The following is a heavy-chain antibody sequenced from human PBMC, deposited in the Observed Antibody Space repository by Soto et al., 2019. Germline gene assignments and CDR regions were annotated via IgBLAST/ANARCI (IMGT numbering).Heavy chain of an antibody. J-gene: IGHJ4*02. Sequence: QVQLVQSGAEVKKPGASVKVSCKASGYTFTSYGISWVRQAPGQGLEWMGWISAYNGNTNYAQKLQGRVTMTTDTATRTAYMELRSLRSYETDVYYCARYPHRYYDSSGYFVYWGQGALVTVSS. CDR1: GYTFTSYG. CDR3: ARYPHRYYDSSGYFVY. CDR2: ISAYNGNT. V-gene: IGHV1-18*01. D-gene: IGHD3-22*01.